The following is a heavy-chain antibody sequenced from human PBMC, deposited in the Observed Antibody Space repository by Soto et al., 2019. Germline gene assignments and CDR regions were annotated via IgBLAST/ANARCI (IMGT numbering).Heavy chain of an antibody. CDR1: GYTFTGYY. CDR2: INPNSGGT. Sequence: SVKVSCKASGYTFTGYYMHWVRQAPGQGLEWMGWINPNSGGTNYAQKFQGRVTMTRDTSISTAYMELSRLRSDDTAVYYCARVWDYYDSSGYYDYWGQGTLVTVSS. D-gene: IGHD3-22*01. V-gene: IGHV1-2*02. CDR3: ARVWDYYDSSGYYDY. J-gene: IGHJ4*02.